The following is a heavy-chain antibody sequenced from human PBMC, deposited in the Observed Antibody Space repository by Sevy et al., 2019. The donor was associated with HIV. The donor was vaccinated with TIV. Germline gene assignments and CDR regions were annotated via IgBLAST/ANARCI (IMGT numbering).Heavy chain of an antibody. CDR2: IKSKTDGGKT. V-gene: IGHV3-15*01. D-gene: IGHD3-10*01. CDR1: GFTFSNAW. Sequence: GGSLRLSCTASGFTFSNAWMSWVRQAPGKGLEWVGRIKSKTDGGKTDYAAPVKGRFTISRDDSKNTLYLQMKRLKTEDTAVYYCTTGGLWFGELLPYYFDYWGQGTLVTVSS. CDR3: TTGGLWFGELLPYYFDY. J-gene: IGHJ4*02.